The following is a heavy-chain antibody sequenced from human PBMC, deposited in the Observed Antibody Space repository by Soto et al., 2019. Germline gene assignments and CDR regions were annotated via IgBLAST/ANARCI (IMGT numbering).Heavy chain of an antibody. Sequence: QVQLVQSGAEVKKPGASVKVSCKASGYTFTSYDINWVRQATGQGLEWMGWMNPNSGNTGYAQKFQGRVTMTRNTSISTAYMELSSLRSEDTAVYYCASKLAEVHYYYYGMDVWGQGTTVTVSS. CDR3: ASKLAEVHYYYYGMDV. D-gene: IGHD1-1*01. V-gene: IGHV1-8*01. CDR1: GYTFTSYD. J-gene: IGHJ6*02. CDR2: MNPNSGNT.